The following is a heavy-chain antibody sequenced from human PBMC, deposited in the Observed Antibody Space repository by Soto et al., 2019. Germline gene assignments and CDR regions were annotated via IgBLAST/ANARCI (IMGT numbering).Heavy chain of an antibody. CDR3: ARVNPPYP. V-gene: IGHV3-53*01. Sequence: PGGSLRLSXAASGFTVSGNFMSWVRQAPGKGLEWVSVLYSGGGTYYADSVKGRFTISRDNFKNTLYLQMHSLRAEDTAVYYCARVNPPYPWGQGTLVTVSS. CDR1: GFTVSGNF. CDR2: LYSGGGT. J-gene: IGHJ5*02.